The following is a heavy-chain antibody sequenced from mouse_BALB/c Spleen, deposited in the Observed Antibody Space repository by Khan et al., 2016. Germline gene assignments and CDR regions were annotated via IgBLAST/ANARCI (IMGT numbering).Heavy chain of an antibody. CDR3: AREGWLLGYFDY. J-gene: IGHJ2*01. Sequence: QVQLQQSGAELARPGASVKMSCKASGYTFTSYTMFWVKQRPGQGLEWIGYIAPRSDYTDYNQKFKDKATLTADKSSTTAYMQLNSLTSEDSAVYYCAREGWLLGYFDYWGQGTTRTVSS. CDR2: IAPRSDYT. V-gene: IGHV1-4*01. CDR1: GYTFTSYT. D-gene: IGHD2-3*01.